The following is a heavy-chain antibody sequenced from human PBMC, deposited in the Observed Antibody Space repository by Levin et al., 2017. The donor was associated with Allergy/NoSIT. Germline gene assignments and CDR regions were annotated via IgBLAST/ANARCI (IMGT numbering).Heavy chain of an antibody. CDR2: IYYSGST. D-gene: IGHD3-3*01. Sequence: SETLSLTCTVSGGSISSSSYYWGWIRQPPGTGLEWIGSIYYSGSTYYNPSLKSRVTISVDTSKNQFSLKLSSVTAADTAVYYCARRNDFWSGYRVDFDYWGQGTLVTVSS. CDR1: GGSISSSSYY. J-gene: IGHJ4*02. CDR3: ARRNDFWSGYRVDFDY. V-gene: IGHV4-39*07.